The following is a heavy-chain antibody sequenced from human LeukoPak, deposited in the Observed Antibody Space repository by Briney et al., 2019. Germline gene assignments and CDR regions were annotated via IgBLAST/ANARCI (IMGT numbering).Heavy chain of an antibody. D-gene: IGHD1-26*01. Sequence: SETLSLTCTVSGGSISSYYWSWIRQPPGKGLEWIGYIYYSGSTNYNPSLKSRVTISVGTSKNQFSLKLSSVTAADTAVYYCARLSVGATVDYWGQGTLVTVSS. CDR1: GGSISSYY. J-gene: IGHJ4*02. CDR2: IYYSGST. V-gene: IGHV4-59*01. CDR3: ARLSVGATVDY.